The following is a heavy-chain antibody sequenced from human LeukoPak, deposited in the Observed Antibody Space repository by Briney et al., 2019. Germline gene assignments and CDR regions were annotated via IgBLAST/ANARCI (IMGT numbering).Heavy chain of an antibody. CDR3: AREPTIPYFDY. D-gene: IGHD4/OR15-4a*01. CDR2: ISSSGTVI. CDR1: GFTFRTYE. J-gene: IGHJ4*02. Sequence: GGPLRLSCAASGFTFRTYEMNWVRQAPGKGLEWVSYISSSGTVIYYADSVKGRFTISRDNAKKSLYLQMNSLRAEDTAVYYRAREPTIPYFDYWGQGTLVTVPS. V-gene: IGHV3-48*03.